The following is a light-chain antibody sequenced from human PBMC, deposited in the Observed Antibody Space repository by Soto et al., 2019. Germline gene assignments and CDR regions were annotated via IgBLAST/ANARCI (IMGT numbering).Light chain of an antibody. V-gene: IGKV1-5*03. J-gene: IGKJ1*01. Sequence: DIQMTQSPSTLSGSVGDRVTITCRASQTISSWLAWYQQKPGKAPKLLIDKAPTLKSVVPSRFRGSGSGTEFTLTISSLQPDHFATYYCQHYNSNSEAFGQGTKVELK. CDR2: KAP. CDR3: QHYNSNSEA. CDR1: QTISSW.